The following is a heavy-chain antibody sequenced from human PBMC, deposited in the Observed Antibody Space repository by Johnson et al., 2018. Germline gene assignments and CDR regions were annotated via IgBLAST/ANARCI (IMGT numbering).Heavy chain of an antibody. Sequence: EVQLVESGGGLVQHGGSLRLSCAASGFTFSSYSMNWVRQAPGKGLEWVSYISSSSSTIYYADSVKGRFTISRDNAKNSLYLQMNSLRDEDTAVYYCARGTTQPYYYGMDVWGQGTTVTVSS. CDR3: ARGTTQPYYYGMDV. CDR2: ISSSSSTI. CDR1: GFTFSSYS. D-gene: IGHD4-11*01. V-gene: IGHV3-48*02. J-gene: IGHJ6*02.